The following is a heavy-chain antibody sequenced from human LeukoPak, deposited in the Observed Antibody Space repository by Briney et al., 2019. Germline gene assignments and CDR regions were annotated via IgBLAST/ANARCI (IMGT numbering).Heavy chain of an antibody. J-gene: IGHJ4*02. CDR1: GFTFSSYW. CDR3: ARLRIAMVRGARGYFDY. D-gene: IGHD3-10*01. CDR2: IKQDGSEK. V-gene: IGHV3-7*01. Sequence: GGSLRLSCAASGFTFSSYWMSWVRQAPGKGLEWVANIKQDGSEKYYVDSVKGRFTISRDNAKNSLYLQMNSLRAEDTAVYYCARLRIAMVRGARGYFDYWGQGTLVTVSS.